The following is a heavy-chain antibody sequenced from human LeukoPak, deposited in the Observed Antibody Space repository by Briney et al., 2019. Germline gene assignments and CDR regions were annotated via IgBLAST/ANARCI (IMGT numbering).Heavy chain of an antibody. V-gene: IGHV5-51*01. J-gene: IGHJ3*01. Sequence: GESLKISREASGYTFTNSWIGWVRQMPGKGLEYMGIIYPRNSDTRYSPSFEGQVTISADKSITTAYLQWSSLRASDTAIYYCVRLGLAVSDLYDAFDVWGQGTAVAVS. CDR2: IYPRNSDT. CDR3: VRLGLAVSDLYDAFDV. CDR1: GYTFTNSW. D-gene: IGHD3/OR15-3a*01.